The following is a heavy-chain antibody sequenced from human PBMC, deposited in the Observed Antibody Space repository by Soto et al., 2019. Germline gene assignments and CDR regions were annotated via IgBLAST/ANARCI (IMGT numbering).Heavy chain of an antibody. D-gene: IGHD3-9*01. CDR3: ARLYYDILTGQRDFAP. CDR1: GGSISSYY. V-gene: IGHV4-59*01. CDR2: IYYSGST. J-gene: IGHJ5*02. Sequence: SETLSLTCTVSGGSISSYYWSWIRQPPGKGLEWIGYIYYSGSTNYNPSLKSRVTISVDTSKNQFSLNLSSVTAADTAVYFCARLYYDILTGQRDFAPWGQGTLVTVS.